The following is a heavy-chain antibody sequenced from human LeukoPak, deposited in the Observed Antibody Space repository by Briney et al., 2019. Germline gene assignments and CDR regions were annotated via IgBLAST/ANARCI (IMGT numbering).Heavy chain of an antibody. CDR1: GFTFSTFE. CDR3: VRGDTAMVRQSPFDY. CDR2: INSDGSST. Sequence: PGGSLRLSCTASGFTFSTFEMNWVRQAPGKGLEWVSRINSDGSSTSYADSVKGRFTISRDNAKNTLYLQMNSLRAEDTAVYYCVRGDTAMVRQSPFDYWGQGTLVTVSS. V-gene: IGHV3-74*01. D-gene: IGHD5-18*01. J-gene: IGHJ4*02.